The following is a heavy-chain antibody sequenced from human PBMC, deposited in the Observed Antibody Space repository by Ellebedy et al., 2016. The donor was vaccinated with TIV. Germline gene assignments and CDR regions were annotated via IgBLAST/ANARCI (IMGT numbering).Heavy chain of an antibody. CDR2: IDPRDSSA. Sequence: GESLKISXKGSADIFSTFWISWVRQMPGKGLEWMGRIDPRDSSANYSPSFRGHVTMSADGSINTAYLQWSGLKASDAAVYYCARSRHCGSDCYLDFWGQGTLVTVSS. CDR3: ARSRHCGSDCYLDF. J-gene: IGHJ4*02. V-gene: IGHV5-10-1*01. D-gene: IGHD2-21*02. CDR1: ADIFSTFW.